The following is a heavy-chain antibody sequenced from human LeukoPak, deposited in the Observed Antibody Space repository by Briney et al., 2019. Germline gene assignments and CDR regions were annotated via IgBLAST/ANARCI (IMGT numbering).Heavy chain of an antibody. CDR1: GFSLSTTGMC. D-gene: IGHD4-17*01. Sequence: SGPTLVNPTQTLTLTCTFSGFSLSTTGMCVSWIRQPPGKALEWLARIDWDDDKYYSTSLKTRLTISKDTSKNQVVLTMTNMVPVDTATYYCARMRRAGECFDIWGQGTMVTVSS. J-gene: IGHJ3*02. V-gene: IGHV2-70*11. CDR2: IDWDDDK. CDR3: ARMRRAGECFDI.